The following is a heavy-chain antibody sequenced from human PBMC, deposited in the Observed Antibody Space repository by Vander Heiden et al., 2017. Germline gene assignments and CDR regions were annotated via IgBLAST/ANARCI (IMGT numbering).Heavy chain of an antibody. CDR3: ARGNGVVSNGWFHFDY. Sequence: QVHLVQSGAEVKKPGASVKVPFTTFGYTLTSYYMHWMRQAPGQGLEWMGIMNPGGGSTTYAQKFQGRVTMTRDTSTSTVYMELSGLRSEDTAVYYCARGNGVVSNGWFHFDYWGQGTLVTVSS. CDR1: GYTLTSYY. J-gene: IGHJ4*02. V-gene: IGHV1-46*01. D-gene: IGHD6-19*01. CDR2: MNPGGGST.